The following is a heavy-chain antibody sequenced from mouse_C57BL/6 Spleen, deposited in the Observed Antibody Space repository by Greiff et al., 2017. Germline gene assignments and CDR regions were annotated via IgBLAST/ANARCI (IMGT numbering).Heavy chain of an antibody. CDR3: VRQGENFWVFDY. Sequence: DVQLVESGGGLVQPKGSLKLSCAASGFSFNTYAMNWVRQAPGKGLEWVARIRSKSNNYATYYADSVKDRFTISRDDSESMLYLQMNNLKTEDTAMYYCVRQGENFWVFDYWGQGTTLTVSS. CDR1: GFSFNTYA. J-gene: IGHJ2*01. V-gene: IGHV10-1*01. CDR2: IRSKSNNYAT. D-gene: IGHD4-1*01.